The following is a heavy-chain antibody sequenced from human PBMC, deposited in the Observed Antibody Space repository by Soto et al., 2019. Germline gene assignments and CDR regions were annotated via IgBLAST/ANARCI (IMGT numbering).Heavy chain of an antibody. Sequence: ASVKVSCKASGYTFTGYYMHWVRQAPGQGLEWMGWINPNSGGTNYAQKFQGWVTMTRDTSISTAYMELSRLRSDDTAVYYCARDLHYCSGGSCYVDPPRGSFGYWGQGTLVTVSS. D-gene: IGHD2-15*01. CDR2: INPNSGGT. J-gene: IGHJ4*02. CDR1: GYTFTGYY. CDR3: ARDLHYCSGGSCYVDPPRGSFGY. V-gene: IGHV1-2*04.